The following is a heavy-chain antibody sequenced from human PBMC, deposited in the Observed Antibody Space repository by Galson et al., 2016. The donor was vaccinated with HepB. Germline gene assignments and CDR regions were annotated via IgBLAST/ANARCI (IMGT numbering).Heavy chain of an antibody. J-gene: IGHJ4*02. D-gene: IGHD3-10*01. V-gene: IGHV3-23*01. Sequence: SLRLSCAASGFTFSNYAMTWVRQGPGKGLEWVSVIGSTGIDTHYADSVRGRFTISRDNSKSTVYLQMNSLRADDTAIYFCANRLPAVSSGRHWGQGTLVTVSS. CDR2: IGSTGIDT. CDR1: GFTFSNYA. CDR3: ANRLPAVSSGRH.